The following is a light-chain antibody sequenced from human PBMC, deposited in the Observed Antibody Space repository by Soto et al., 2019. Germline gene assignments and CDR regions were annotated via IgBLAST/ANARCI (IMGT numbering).Light chain of an antibody. CDR3: CSYAGTYAFYV. CDR1: SSDVGGYYY. V-gene: IGLV2-11*01. Sequence: QSALTQPGSVSGSPGQSVTISCTGTSSDVGGYYYVSWYQQHPGKAPKLMIYDVNSRPSGVPDRFSASKSGITASLTISGLQAEDEADYYCCSYAGTYAFYVFGTGTKLTVL. CDR2: DVN. J-gene: IGLJ1*01.